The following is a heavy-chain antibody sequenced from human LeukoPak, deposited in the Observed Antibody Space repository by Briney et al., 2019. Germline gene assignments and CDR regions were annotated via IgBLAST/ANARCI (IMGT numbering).Heavy chain of an antibody. D-gene: IGHD5-18*01. J-gene: IGHJ4*02. CDR2: ISSSSSTI. V-gene: IGHV3-48*01. Sequence: GGSLRLSCAASGFTFSSYSMNWVRQAPGKGLEWVSYISSSSSTIYYADSVKGRFTISRDNAKNSLYLQMNSLRAEDTAVYYCARAPVDTAMVTCALIYLGQGTLVTVSS. CDR1: GFTFSSYS. CDR3: ARAPVDTAMVTCALIY.